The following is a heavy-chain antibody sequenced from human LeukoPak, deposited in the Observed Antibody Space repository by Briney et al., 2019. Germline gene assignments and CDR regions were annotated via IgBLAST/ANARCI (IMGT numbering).Heavy chain of an antibody. CDR3: ARDRGQWLARGYFDL. J-gene: IGHJ2*01. V-gene: IGHV3-21*01. D-gene: IGHD6-19*01. Sequence: GGSLRLSCAASGFTFSSYSMNWVRQAPGKGLEWVSSISSSSSYIYYADSVKGRFTISRDNAKNSLYLQMNSLRAEDTAVYYCARDRGQWLARGYFDLWGRGTLVTVSS. CDR1: GFTFSSYS. CDR2: ISSSSSYI.